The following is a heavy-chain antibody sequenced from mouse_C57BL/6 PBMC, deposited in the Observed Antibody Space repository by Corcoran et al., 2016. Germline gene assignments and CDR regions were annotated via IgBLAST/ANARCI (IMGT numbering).Heavy chain of an antibody. D-gene: IGHD2-1*01. J-gene: IGHJ2*01. CDR2: IYPGDGDT. CDR1: GYAFSSSW. CDR3: ARLGGKYLDY. V-gene: IGHV1-82*01. Sequence: QVQLQPSGPELVKPGASVKISCKASGYAFSSSWMNGVKQRPGKGLGWIGRIYPGDGDTNYNGKCKGKATLTADKSSSTADMQLSSLTSEDSAVYCCARLGGKYLDYGGQGTTLTVSS.